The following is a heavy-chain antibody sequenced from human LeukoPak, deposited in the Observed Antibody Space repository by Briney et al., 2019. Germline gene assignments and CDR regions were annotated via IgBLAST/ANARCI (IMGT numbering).Heavy chain of an antibody. V-gene: IGHV3-33*01. J-gene: IGHJ4*02. D-gene: IGHD3-9*01. CDR1: GFSFSSYG. CDR2: IWYDGGNK. CDR3: ARDVQSQLRYFDWLLNS. Sequence: TGGSLRLSCAASGFSFSSYGMHWVRQAPGKGLEWGAVIWYDGGNKYYADSVMGRFTISRDNSKNTLYLQMNSLRAEDTAVYYCARDVQSQLRYFDWLLNSWGQGTLVTVSS.